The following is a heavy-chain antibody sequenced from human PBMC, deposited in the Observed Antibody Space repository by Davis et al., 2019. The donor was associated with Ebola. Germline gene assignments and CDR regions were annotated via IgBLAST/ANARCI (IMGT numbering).Heavy chain of an antibody. CDR2: ISYDGSNK. J-gene: IGHJ4*02. Sequence: GGSLRLSCAASGFTFSSYAMHWVRQAPGKGLEWVAVISYDGSNKYYADSVKGRFTISRDNSRNTLYLQMNSLRAEDTAVYYCARSPYSSGWYYFDYWGQGTLVTVSS. V-gene: IGHV3-30-3*01. CDR3: ARSPYSSGWYYFDY. CDR1: GFTFSSYA. D-gene: IGHD6-19*01.